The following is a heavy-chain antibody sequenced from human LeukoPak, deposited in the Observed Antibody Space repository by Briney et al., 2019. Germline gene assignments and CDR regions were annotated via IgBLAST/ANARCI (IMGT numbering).Heavy chain of an antibody. J-gene: IGHJ4*02. CDR2: ISYDGSTQ. D-gene: IGHD5-24*01. CDR3: AKGRMMATIMISFDF. Sequence: GGSLRLSCAASGFTFSSYGLHWVRQAPGKGLEWLAVISYDGSTQYYADSVKGRSTISRDNSNNTLSLQMNSLKAEDTAVYYCAKGRMMATIMISFDFWGRGTLVTVSS. CDR1: GFTFSSYG. V-gene: IGHV3-30*18.